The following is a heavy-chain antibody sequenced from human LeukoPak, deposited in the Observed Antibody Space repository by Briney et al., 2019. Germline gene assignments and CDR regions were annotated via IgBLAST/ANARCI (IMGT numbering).Heavy chain of an antibody. D-gene: IGHD2-8*02. CDR3: ARDLTGGVDY. CDR1: GFTLSTYW. J-gene: IGHJ4*02. CDR2: INPDGSYT. V-gene: IGHV3-74*01. Sequence: GGSLRLSYAASGFTLSTYWVHWVRQAPGKGLVWVSRINPDGSYTTYADSVKGRFTISRDNAKDTVYLQMNSLRAEDTAVYYCARDLTGGVDYWGQGTLVTVSS.